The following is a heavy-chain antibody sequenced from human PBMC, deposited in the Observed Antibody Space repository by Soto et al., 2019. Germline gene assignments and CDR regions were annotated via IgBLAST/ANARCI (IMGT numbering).Heavy chain of an antibody. CDR3: ARSTSGYSSSSRFDY. Sequence: GASVKVSCKASGYTFTSYYMHWVRQAPGQGLEWMGIINPSGGSTSYAQKFQGRVTMTRDTSTSTVYMELSSLRSEDTAVYYCARSTSGYSSSSRFDYWGQGTLVNVSS. CDR1: GYTFTSYY. CDR2: INPSGGST. D-gene: IGHD6-6*01. V-gene: IGHV1-46*01. J-gene: IGHJ4*02.